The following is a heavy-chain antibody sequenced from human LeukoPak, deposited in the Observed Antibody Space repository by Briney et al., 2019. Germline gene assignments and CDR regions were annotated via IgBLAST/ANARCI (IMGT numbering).Heavy chain of an antibody. D-gene: IGHD5-18*01. CDR1: GYTFTDYY. CDR2: IYPNSGAT. J-gene: IGHJ4*02. V-gene: IGHV1-2*02. Sequence: ASVKVSCKTSGYTFTDYYFYWLRQAPGQGLEWMAWIYPNSGATRYAQKFQGRITVTRDTSISTAYMELRTLTPDDTAVYYCARDGDAVMVDFDYWGRGTLVTVSS. CDR3: ARDGDAVMVDFDY.